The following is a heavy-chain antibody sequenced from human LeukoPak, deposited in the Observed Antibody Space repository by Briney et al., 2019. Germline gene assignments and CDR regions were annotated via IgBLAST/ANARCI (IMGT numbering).Heavy chain of an antibody. Sequence: SETLSLICTVSDDSITSVYWSWIRQPPGKGLEVIGYTYVGGDTNYNPSLKSRVTMSLDTSKHQVSLKMTSVTAADTAVYYCARTAQVFDYWGPGILVTVSS. J-gene: IGHJ4*02. D-gene: IGHD5-18*01. CDR1: DDSITSVY. V-gene: IGHV4-4*09. CDR2: TYVGGDT. CDR3: ARTAQVFDY.